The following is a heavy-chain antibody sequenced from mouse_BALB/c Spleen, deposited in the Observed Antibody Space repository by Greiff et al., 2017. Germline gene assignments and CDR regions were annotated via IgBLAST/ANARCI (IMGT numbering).Heavy chain of an antibody. J-gene: IGHJ2*01. CDR1: GFTFSSYG. CDR2: INSNGGST. Sequence: DVQLVESGGGLVQPGGSLKLSCAASGFTFSSYGMSWVRQTPDKRLELVATINSNGGSTYYPDSVKGRFTISRDNAKNTLYLQMSSLKSEDTAMYYCARAGTDYWGQGTTLTVSS. V-gene: IGHV5-6-3*01. D-gene: IGHD4-1*01. CDR3: ARAGTDY.